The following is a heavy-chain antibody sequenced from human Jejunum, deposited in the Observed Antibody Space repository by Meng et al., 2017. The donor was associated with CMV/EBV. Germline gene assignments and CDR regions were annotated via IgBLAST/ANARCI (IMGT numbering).Heavy chain of an antibody. Sequence: VDVQGAGPRLVKPSQPLSLTCTVSGDSISSGDYSWNWIRQSPGKGLEWIGYIYYNGNAYYNPSLQSRVSISVDTSKNEFSLNLNSVTAADTALYFCARGGIFRGIDYWGQGTLVTVSS. V-gene: IGHV4-30-4*08. CDR2: IYYNGNA. J-gene: IGHJ4*02. CDR3: ARGGIFRGIDY. D-gene: IGHD3-10*01. CDR1: GDSISSGDYS.